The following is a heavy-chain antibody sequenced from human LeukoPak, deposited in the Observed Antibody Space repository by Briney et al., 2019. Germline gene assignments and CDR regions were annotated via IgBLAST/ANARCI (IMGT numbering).Heavy chain of an antibody. CDR3: ARGSYSYYYYMDV. V-gene: IGHV3-30*04. J-gene: IGHJ6*03. CDR1: GFTFSSYA. Sequence: GGSLRLSCAASGFTFSSYAMHWVRQAPGKGLGWVAVISYDGSNKYYADSVKGRFTISRDNSKNTLHLQMNSLRAEDTAVYYCARGSYSYYYYMDVWGKGTTVTVSS. D-gene: IGHD3-10*01. CDR2: ISYDGSNK.